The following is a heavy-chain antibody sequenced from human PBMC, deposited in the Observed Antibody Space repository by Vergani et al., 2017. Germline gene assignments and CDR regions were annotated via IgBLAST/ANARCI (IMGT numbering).Heavy chain of an antibody. CDR1: GYSISSGYY. CDR2: IYHSGIT. D-gene: IGHD5-12*01. J-gene: IGHJ6*02. CDR3: ARASIGYDWLKYYYYYGMDV. V-gene: IGHV4-38-2*02. Sequence: QVQLQESGPGLVKPSETLSLTCTVSGYSISSGYYWGWIRQPPGKGLEWIGSIYHSGITYYNPSLKSRVTISVDTSKNQFSLKLSSVTAADTAVYYCARASIGYDWLKYYYYYGMDVWGQGTTVTVSS.